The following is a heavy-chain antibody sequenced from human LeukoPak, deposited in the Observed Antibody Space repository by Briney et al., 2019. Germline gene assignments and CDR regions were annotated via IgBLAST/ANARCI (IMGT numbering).Heavy chain of an antibody. CDR3: ARHRAPLNSYGGGRWFDP. V-gene: IGHV4-39*01. CDR2: IYYSGST. J-gene: IGHJ5*02. CDR1: GDSISSSSYY. Sequence: PSETLSLTCTVSGDSISSSSYYWGWIRQPPGKGLEWIGSIYYSGSTYYNPSLKSRVTIFVDTSKNQFSLKLSSVTAADTAVYYCARHRAPLNSYGGGRWFDPWGQGTLVTVSS. D-gene: IGHD5-18*01.